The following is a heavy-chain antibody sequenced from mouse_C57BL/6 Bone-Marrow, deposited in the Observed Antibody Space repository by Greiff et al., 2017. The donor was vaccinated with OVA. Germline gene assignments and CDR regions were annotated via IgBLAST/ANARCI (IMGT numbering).Heavy chain of an antibody. J-gene: IGHJ4*01. CDR2: IHPNSGST. CDR3: ARPYDYDRDYYAMDY. V-gene: IGHV1-64*01. Sequence: QVQLQQPGAELVKPGASVKLSCKASGYTFTSYWMHWVKQRPGQGLEWIGMIHPNSGSTNYNEKCKSKATLTVDKSSSTAYMQLSSLTSEDSAVYYCARPYDYDRDYYAMDYWGQGTSVTVSS. CDR1: GYTFTSYW. D-gene: IGHD2-4*01.